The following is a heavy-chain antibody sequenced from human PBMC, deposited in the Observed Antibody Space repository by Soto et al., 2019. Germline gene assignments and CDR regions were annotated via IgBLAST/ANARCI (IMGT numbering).Heavy chain of an antibody. J-gene: IGHJ4*02. CDR3: ATRSPAFDY. CDR1: GYTFTSYA. Sequence: QVQLVQSGPEVKKPGASVKVSFKSSGYTFTSYAISWVRQAPGQGLEWMGWITTDKGKTTHAQKFQGRVAMTTDTSTSTAYMELRSRRSDDTAVYYCATRSPAFDYWGQGTLVTVSS. CDR2: ITTDKGKT. V-gene: IGHV1-18*01.